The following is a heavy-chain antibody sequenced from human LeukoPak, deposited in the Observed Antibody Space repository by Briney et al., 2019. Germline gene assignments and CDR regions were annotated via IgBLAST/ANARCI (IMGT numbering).Heavy chain of an antibody. J-gene: IGHJ6*03. CDR2: ISYHGNNK. CDR3: AREGYSYADYYFYYMDV. CDR1: GFTFSSYA. Sequence: GGSLRLSCAASGFTFSSYALHWVRQAPGKGLEWVAVISYHGNNKQYADSVKGRFTISRDNSKNTLILQVNSLKAEDTAVYYCAREGYSYADYYFYYMDVWGQGTTVTVSS. V-gene: IGHV3-30*01. D-gene: IGHD5-18*01.